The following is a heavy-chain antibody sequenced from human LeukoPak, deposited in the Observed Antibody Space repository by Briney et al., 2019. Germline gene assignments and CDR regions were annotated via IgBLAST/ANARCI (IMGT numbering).Heavy chain of an antibody. CDR1: GFTFSSYG. D-gene: IGHD3-10*01. Sequence: GGSLRLSCAASGFTFSSYGMHWVRQAPGKGLEWVAVISYDGSNKYYADSVKGRFTISRDNSKNTLYLQMNSLRAEDTAVYYCARGCPAERVRGVYYYYGMDVWGQGTTVTVSS. CDR2: ISYDGSNK. V-gene: IGHV3-30*03. J-gene: IGHJ6*02. CDR3: ARGCPAERVRGVYYYYGMDV.